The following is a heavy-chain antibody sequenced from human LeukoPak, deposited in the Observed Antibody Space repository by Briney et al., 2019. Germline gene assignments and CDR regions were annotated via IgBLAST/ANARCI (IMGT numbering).Heavy chain of an antibody. CDR3: ARWEGNWFDP. J-gene: IGHJ5*02. Sequence: SSETLSLTCTVSGGSINSYYWAWIRQPPGKGLEWIGYIYTSGSSNYNPSLRSRVTISVDTSKNQFSLRLTSVTAADTAVYYCARWEGNWFDPWGQGTLVTVSS. D-gene: IGHD1-26*01. CDR1: GGSINSYY. CDR2: IYTSGSS. V-gene: IGHV4-4*09.